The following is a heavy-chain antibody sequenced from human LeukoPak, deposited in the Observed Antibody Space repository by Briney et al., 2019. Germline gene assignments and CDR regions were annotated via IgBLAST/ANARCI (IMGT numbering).Heavy chain of an antibody. J-gene: IGHJ6*02. CDR1: GFTFSSYA. V-gene: IGHV3-23*01. Sequence: GGSLRLSCAASGFTFSSYAVSWVRQAPGKGLEWVSAISGSGGSTYYADSVKGRFTISRDNSKNTLYLQMNSLRAEDTAVYYCAKDRALPYYYYYGMDVWGQGTTVTVSS. CDR3: AKDRALPYYYYYGMDV. CDR2: ISGSGGST.